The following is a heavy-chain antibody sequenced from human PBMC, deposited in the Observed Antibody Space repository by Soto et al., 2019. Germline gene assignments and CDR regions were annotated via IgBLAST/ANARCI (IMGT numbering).Heavy chain of an antibody. V-gene: IGHV1-2*02. J-gene: IGHJ5*02. CDR1: GFSFTGYY. CDR3: AKDLTRQLAYWLDP. D-gene: IGHD6-6*01. Sequence: GXSVEVSFRASGFSFTGYYIHWLRQAPGQGLEWMGWINAHSGGTEYAQKFQGRVTLTRDTSISTAYMTLSSLRSDDTAIYYCAKDLTRQLAYWLDPWGQGTQVTVSS. CDR2: INAHSGGT.